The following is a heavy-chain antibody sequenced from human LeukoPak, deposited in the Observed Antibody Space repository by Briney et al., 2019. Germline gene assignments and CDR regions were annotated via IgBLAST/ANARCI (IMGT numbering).Heavy chain of an antibody. CDR2: ISDSGDST. Sequence: GGSLRLSCAASGFAFSSQAMGWVRQAPGKGLEWGSLISDSGDSTYYADSVKGRFTISRDNSKNTLYLQMNSLRAEDTAVYYCAKDARRSSGWYFFDHWGQGTLVTVSS. CDR3: AKDARRSSGWYFFDH. D-gene: IGHD6-19*01. J-gene: IGHJ4*02. V-gene: IGHV3-23*01. CDR1: GFAFSSQA.